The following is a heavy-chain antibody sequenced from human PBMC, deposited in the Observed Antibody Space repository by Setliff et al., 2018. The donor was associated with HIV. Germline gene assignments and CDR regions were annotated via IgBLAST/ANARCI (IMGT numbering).Heavy chain of an antibody. Sequence: ASVKVSCKPSGYTFTAYGLSWVRQAPGQGLEWMGWISTYSDETSYAQKLQGRVTMTTDTSMSTAYMELRRLRFDDTAVYYCARDVEHMMDVWGQGTTVTVSS. CDR1: GYTFTAYG. J-gene: IGHJ6*02. V-gene: IGHV1-18*01. CDR2: ISTYSDET. CDR3: ARDVEHMMDV.